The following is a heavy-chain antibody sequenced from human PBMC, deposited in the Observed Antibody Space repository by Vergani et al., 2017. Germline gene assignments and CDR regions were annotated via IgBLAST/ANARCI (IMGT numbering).Heavy chain of an antibody. CDR3: AKDYGLEWLVPEYFDY. CDR2: ISYDGSNK. CDR1: GFTFSSYA. J-gene: IGHJ4*02. Sequence: VQLVESGGGVVQPGRSLRLSCAASGFTFSSYAMHWVRQAPGKGLEWVAVISYDGSNKYYADSVKGRFTISRDNSKNTLYLQMNSLRAEDTAVYYCAKDYGLEWLVPEYFDYWGQGTLVTVSS. D-gene: IGHD6-19*01. V-gene: IGHV3-30-3*01.